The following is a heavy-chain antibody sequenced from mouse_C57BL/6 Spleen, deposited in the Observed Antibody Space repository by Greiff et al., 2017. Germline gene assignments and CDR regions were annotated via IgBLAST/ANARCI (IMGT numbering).Heavy chain of an antibody. D-gene: IGHD1-1*01. J-gene: IGHJ2*01. CDR1: GFTFSSYA. CDR2: ISDGGSYT. CDR3: AREGEYYGSSYYFDY. Sequence: EVHLVESGGGLVKPGGSLKLSCAASGFTFSSYAMSWVRQTPEKRLEWVATISDGGSYTYYPDNVKGRFTISRDNAKNNLYLQMSHLKSEYTAMXYCAREGEYYGSSYYFDYWGQGTTLTVSS. V-gene: IGHV5-4*01.